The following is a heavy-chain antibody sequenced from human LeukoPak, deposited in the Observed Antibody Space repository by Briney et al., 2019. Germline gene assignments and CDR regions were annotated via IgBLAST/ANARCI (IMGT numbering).Heavy chain of an antibody. CDR3: ARKREGATTGIDY. CDR2: IYSSGST. J-gene: IGHJ4*02. Sequence: PSETLSLTCTVSGVSISSTNSYWGWIRQSPRTGLEWIGNIYSSGSTYYNPSLKSRVTISIDTSENQFSLKLTSVTAADTAVYYCARKREGATTGIDYWGQGTLVTVSS. V-gene: IGHV4-39*07. D-gene: IGHD1-26*01. CDR1: GVSISSTNSY.